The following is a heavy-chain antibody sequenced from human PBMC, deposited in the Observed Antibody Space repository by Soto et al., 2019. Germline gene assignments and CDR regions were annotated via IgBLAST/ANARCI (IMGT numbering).Heavy chain of an antibody. CDR3: AKDRNIPYNTGGAFDI. CDR1: GFTFDDYA. Sequence: EVQLVESGGGLVQPGRSLRLSCAASGFTFDDYAMHWVRQAPGKGLEWVSGISWNSGSIGYADSVKGRFTISRDNAKNXLYLQMNSLRAEDTALYYCAKDRNIPYNTGGAFDIWGQGTMVTVSS. D-gene: IGHD1-1*01. V-gene: IGHV3-9*01. CDR2: ISWNSGSI. J-gene: IGHJ3*02.